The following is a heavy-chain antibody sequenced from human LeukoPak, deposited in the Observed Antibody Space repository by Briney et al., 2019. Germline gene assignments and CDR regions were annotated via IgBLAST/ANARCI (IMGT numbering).Heavy chain of an antibody. Sequence: PGGSLRLSCAASGFTFSDYYMSWIRQAPGKGLEWVSYISSSGSTIYYADSVKGRFTISRDNSKNTLYLQMNSLRAEDTAVYYCAKSMRSIAAAGTLVFDYWGQGTLVTVSS. CDR3: AKSMRSIAAAGTLVFDY. D-gene: IGHD6-13*01. V-gene: IGHV3-11*01. CDR1: GFTFSDYY. J-gene: IGHJ4*02. CDR2: ISSSGSTI.